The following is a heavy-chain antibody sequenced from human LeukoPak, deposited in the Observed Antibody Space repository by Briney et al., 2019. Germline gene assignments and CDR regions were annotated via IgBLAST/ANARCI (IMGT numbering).Heavy chain of an antibody. J-gene: IGHJ4*02. CDR1: GFIVSTNY. CDR3: ARVDYYDTSSYGGG. D-gene: IGHD3-22*01. V-gene: IGHV3-66*01. Sequence: PGGSLRLSCAASGFIVSTNYMSWVRQAPGKGLEWVSVIYSGGSTYYADSVKGRFTISRDSSENTLYLQMNSLRAEDTAVYYCARVDYYDTSSYGGGWGQGTLVTVSS. CDR2: IYSGGST.